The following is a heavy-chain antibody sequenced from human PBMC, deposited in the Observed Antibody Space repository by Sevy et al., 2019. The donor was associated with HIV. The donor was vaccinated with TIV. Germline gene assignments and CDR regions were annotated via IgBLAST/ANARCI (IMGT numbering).Heavy chain of an antibody. Sequence: GESLKISCKGSGYSFTSYWIGWVRQMPGKGLEWMGIIYPGDSDTRYIPSFQGQVTISADKSICTAYLQWSSLKTSDTAMYYCARRRQGDAFDIWGQGTMVTVSS. J-gene: IGHJ3*02. V-gene: IGHV5-51*01. CDR3: ARRRQGDAFDI. CDR1: GYSFTSYW. CDR2: IYPGDSDT.